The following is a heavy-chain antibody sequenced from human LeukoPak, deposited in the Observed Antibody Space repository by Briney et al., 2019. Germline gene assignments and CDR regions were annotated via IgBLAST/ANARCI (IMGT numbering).Heavy chain of an antibody. CDR1: LGSHSSGPYY. D-gene: IGHD5-18*01. CDR3: ARGVYSYGKTYYYYGMDV. Sequence: SETLSLTRTVSLGSHSSGPYYWGWIRQPPGKGLEWIGEINRSGRTNYNPFLKSRVTISVDTSKNQFSLKMSSVTAADTAVYYCARGVYSYGKTYYYYGMDVWGQGTTVTVSS. CDR2: INRSGRT. J-gene: IGHJ6*02. V-gene: IGHV4-39*07.